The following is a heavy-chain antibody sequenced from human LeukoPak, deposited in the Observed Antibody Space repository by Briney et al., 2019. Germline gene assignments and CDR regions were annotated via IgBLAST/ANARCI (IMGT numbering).Heavy chain of an antibody. V-gene: IGHV3-30-3*01. J-gene: IGHJ3*02. CDR3: ARDSRWRDAFDI. CDR2: ISYDGSNK. CDR1: GFTFSGYA. Sequence: PGGSLRLSCAASGFTFSGYAMHWVRQAPGKGLEWVALISYDGSNKYYADSVKGRFTISRDNSKNTLYLQMNSLRAEDTAVYYCARDSRWRDAFDIWGQGTMVTVSS. D-gene: IGHD6-13*01.